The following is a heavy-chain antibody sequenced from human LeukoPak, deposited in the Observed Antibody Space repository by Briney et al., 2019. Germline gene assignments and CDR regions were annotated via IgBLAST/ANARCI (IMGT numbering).Heavy chain of an antibody. Sequence: GGSLRLSCAVSGITLSNYGMSWVRQAPGKGLEWVAGISDSGGRANYADSVKGRFTISRDNPKNTLYLQMNSLRAEDTAVYFCAKRGVVIRVILVGFHKEAYYFDSWGQGALVTVSS. CDR1: GITLSNYG. CDR3: AKRGVVIRVILVGFHKEAYYFDS. V-gene: IGHV3-23*01. D-gene: IGHD3-22*01. J-gene: IGHJ4*02. CDR2: ISDSGGRA.